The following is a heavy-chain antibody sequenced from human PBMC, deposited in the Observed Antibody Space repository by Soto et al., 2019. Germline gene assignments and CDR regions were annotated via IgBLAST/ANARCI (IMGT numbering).Heavy chain of an antibody. V-gene: IGHV5-51*01. CDR2: IYPGDSDT. CDR3: ARQSLGRGGRWQQLVRYGMDV. Sequence: GESLKISCKGSGYSFTSYWIGWVRQMPGKGLEWMGIIYPGDSDTRYSPSFQGQVTISADKSISTAYLQWSSLKASGTAMYYCARQSLGRGGRWQQLVRYGMDVWGQGTTVTVSS. CDR1: GYSFTSYW. J-gene: IGHJ6*02. D-gene: IGHD5-12*01.